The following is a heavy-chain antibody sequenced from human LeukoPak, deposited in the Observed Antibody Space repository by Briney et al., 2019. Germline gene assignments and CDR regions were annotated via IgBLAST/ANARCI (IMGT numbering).Heavy chain of an antibody. CDR1: GFTFSSYE. CDR3: AKDMNSYCSSTSCYAGISHPNFDY. J-gene: IGHJ4*02. D-gene: IGHD2-2*01. V-gene: IGHV3-48*03. Sequence: PGGSLRLSCAASGFTFSSYEMNWVRQAPGKGLEWVSYISSSGSTIYYADSVKGRFTISRDNAKNSLYLQMNSLRAEDTALYYCAKDMNSYCSSTSCYAGISHPNFDYWGQGTLVTVSS. CDR2: ISSSGSTI.